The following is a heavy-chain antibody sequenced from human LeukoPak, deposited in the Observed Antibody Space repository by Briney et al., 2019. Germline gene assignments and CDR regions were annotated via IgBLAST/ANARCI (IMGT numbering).Heavy chain of an antibody. CDR1: GDSISSYY. Sequence: KPSETLSLTRTVSGDSISSYYWNWIRQPAGKGLEWIGRFHTSGGSNYNPSLKSRLTMSIDTPKNQFSLKLTSVTAADTAVYYCARDRAHHGLGTYGDDFYYMDVWGKGTTVTVSS. CDR3: ARDRAHHGLGTYGDDFYYMDV. J-gene: IGHJ6*03. D-gene: IGHD3-10*01. V-gene: IGHV4-4*07. CDR2: FHTSGGS.